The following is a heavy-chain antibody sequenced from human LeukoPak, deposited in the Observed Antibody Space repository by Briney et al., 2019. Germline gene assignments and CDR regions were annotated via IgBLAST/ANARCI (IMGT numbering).Heavy chain of an antibody. J-gene: IGHJ4*02. V-gene: IGHV1-69*05. D-gene: IGHD1-26*01. CDR3: ARDGGNSGSYVDY. Sequence: ASVKVSCKASGGTFSIYAISWVRQAPGQGLEWMGRIIPIFGTANYAQKFQGRVTITTDESTSTAYMELSSLRSEDTAVYYCARDGGNSGSYVDYWGQGTLVTVSS. CDR1: GGTFSIYA. CDR2: IIPIFGTA.